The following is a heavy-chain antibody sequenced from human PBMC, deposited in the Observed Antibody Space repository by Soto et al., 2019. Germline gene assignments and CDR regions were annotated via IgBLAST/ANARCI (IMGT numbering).Heavy chain of an antibody. CDR3: ANSRRAAPSWYYYGMDV. J-gene: IGHJ6*02. CDR2: ISYDGSTK. D-gene: IGHD6-6*01. Sequence: GGSLRLSCAASGFTFSSYGMHWVRQAPGKGLEWVAVISYDGSTKYYADSVQGRFTISRDNSKNTLYLQMNSLRAEDTAVYYCANSRRAAPSWYYYGMDVWGQGTTVTVSS. V-gene: IGHV3-30*18. CDR1: GFTFSSYG.